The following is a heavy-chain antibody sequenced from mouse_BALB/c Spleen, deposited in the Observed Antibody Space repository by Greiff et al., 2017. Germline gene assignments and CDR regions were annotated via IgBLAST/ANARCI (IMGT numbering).Heavy chain of an antibody. CDR2: IDPANGNT. J-gene: IGHJ2*01. Sequence: EVKLLESGAELVKPGASVKLSCTASGFNIKDTYMHWVKQRPEQGLEWIGRIDPANGNTKYDPKFQGKATITADTSSNTAYLQLSSLTSEDTAVYYCARRSYYYGSSPYYFDYWGQGTTLTVSS. D-gene: IGHD1-1*01. CDR3: ARRSYYYGSSPYYFDY. V-gene: IGHV14-3*02. CDR1: GFNIKDTY.